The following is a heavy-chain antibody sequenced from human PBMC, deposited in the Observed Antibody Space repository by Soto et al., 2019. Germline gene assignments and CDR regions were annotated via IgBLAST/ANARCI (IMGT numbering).Heavy chain of an antibody. J-gene: IGHJ3*02. CDR3: ARGDTPMITGMDSFDI. CDR2: IKQDGTEK. V-gene: IGHV3-7*01. CDR1: KSTYRGDR. Sequence: PAGSHRHSGAASKSTYRGDRRNRIRQAPGKGLEWVANIKQDGTEKNYVDSVKGRFTISRDNARNSLYLQMDSLRAEDTAVYFCARGDTPMITGMDSFDIWGQGTMVTVSS. D-gene: IGHD5-18*01.